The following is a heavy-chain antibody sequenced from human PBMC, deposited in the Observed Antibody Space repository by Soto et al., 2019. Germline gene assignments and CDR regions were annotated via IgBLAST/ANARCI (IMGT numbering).Heavy chain of an antibody. J-gene: IGHJ4*02. D-gene: IGHD2-15*01. V-gene: IGHV4-34*01. CDR3: ARAAVAAGGPFDK. CDR2: VNHGGST. CDR1: GGSFSGFF. Sequence: SETLSLTCAVSGGSFSGFFWGWIRQPPGKGLEWIGEVNHGGSTNYNPSLKSRVTISSDTSKNHFSLTLRSVTAADTAVYYCARAAVAAGGPFDKWGQGALVTVSS.